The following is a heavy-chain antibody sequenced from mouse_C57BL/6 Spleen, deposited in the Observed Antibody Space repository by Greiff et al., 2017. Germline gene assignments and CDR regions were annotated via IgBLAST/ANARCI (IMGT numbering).Heavy chain of an antibody. CDR3: ARLGGNSWFAY. D-gene: IGHD2-1*01. J-gene: IGHJ3*01. CDR1: GYTFTDYY. V-gene: IGHV1-76*01. CDR2: IYPGSGNT. Sequence: QVQLKQSGAELVRPGASVKLSCKASGYTFTDYYINWVKQRPGQGLEWIARIYPGSGNTYYNEKFKGKATLTAEKSSSTAYMQLSSLTSEDSAVYFCARLGGNSWFAYWGQGTLVTVSA.